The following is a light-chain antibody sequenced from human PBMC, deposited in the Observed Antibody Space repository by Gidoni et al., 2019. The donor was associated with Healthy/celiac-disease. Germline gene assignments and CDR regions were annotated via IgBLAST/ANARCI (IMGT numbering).Light chain of an antibody. CDR1: QDISNY. Sequence: DSQMTQSPSSLSASVGDRVTITCQASQDISNYLNWYQQKPGKAPKLLIYDASNLETGVPSRFSGSGSGTDFTFTISSLQHEDIATYYCQQYDNLPLTFGGGTKVEIK. CDR3: QQYDNLPLT. V-gene: IGKV1-33*01. J-gene: IGKJ4*01. CDR2: DAS.